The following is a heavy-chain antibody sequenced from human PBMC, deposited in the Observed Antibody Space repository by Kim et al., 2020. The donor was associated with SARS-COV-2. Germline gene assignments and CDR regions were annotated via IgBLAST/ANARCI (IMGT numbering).Heavy chain of an antibody. V-gene: IGHV3-66*01. D-gene: IGHD3-16*01. CDR3: GRSGPGGPENYFDY. CDR1: GFTVSSKS. J-gene: IGHJ4*02. CDR2: ILTDGRT. Sequence: GGSLRLSCVASGFTVSSKSMSWVRQAPGKGLEWVSVILTDGRTQYADSVRGRFTISRDNSKNTLNLQMNSLRAEDTAVYYCGRSGPGGPENYFDYWGQGTLVTVSS.